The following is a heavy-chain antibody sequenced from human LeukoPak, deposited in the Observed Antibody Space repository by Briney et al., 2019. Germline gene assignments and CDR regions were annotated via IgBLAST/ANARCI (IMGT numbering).Heavy chain of an antibody. Sequence: SETLSLTRPVSGGSLSSSRYYWGWIRQPPGKGLEWIGNTYYSGSTYHNPSLKSRVTISVDTSKMQFSLKPSSVTAADTAVYYCARRGIVYCSRTSCPDAFDIGGQGTMVTVSS. V-gene: IGHV4-39*01. CDR2: TYYSGST. D-gene: IGHD2-2*01. CDR1: GGSLSSSRYY. J-gene: IGHJ3*02. CDR3: ARRGIVYCSRTSCPDAFDI.